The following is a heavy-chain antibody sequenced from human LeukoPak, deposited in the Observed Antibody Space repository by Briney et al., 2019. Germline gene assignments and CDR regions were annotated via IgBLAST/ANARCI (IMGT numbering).Heavy chain of an antibody. Sequence: SETLSLTCAVYGGSFSGYYWSWIRQPPGKGLEWIGEINHSGSTNYNPSLKSRVTISVDTSKNQFSLKLSSVTAAGTAVYYCARGAGFDYWGQGTLVTVSS. J-gene: IGHJ4*02. CDR2: INHSGST. CDR1: GGSFSGYY. V-gene: IGHV4-34*01. CDR3: ARGAGFDY.